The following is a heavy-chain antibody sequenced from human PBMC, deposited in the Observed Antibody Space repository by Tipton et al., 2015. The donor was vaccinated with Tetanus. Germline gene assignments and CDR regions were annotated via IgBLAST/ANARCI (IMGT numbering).Heavy chain of an antibody. Sequence: TLSLTYNVSGASISSGAYYWTWIRQHPGKGLEWIGNILYSGSTFYNPSLKSRVIISVDTSKNHLSLKLPSVTAADTAVYFCARGSRSGWYILDYWGQGTLVTVSS. V-gene: IGHV4-31*03. CDR2: ILYSGST. CDR1: GASISSGAYY. D-gene: IGHD6-19*01. CDR3: ARGSRSGWYILDY. J-gene: IGHJ4*02.